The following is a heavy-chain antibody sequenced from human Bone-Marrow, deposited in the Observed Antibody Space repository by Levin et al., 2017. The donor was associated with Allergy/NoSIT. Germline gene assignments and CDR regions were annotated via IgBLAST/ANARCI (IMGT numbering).Heavy chain of an antibody. CDR3: ARGRCSSTSCYVYGMDV. D-gene: IGHD2-2*01. V-gene: IGHV1-18*01. CDR1: GYTFTSYG. J-gene: IGHJ6*02. CDR2: ISAYNGNT. Sequence: ASVKVSCKASGYTFTSYGISWVRQAPGQGLEWMGWISAYNGNTNYAQKLQGRVTMTTDTSTSTAYMELRSLRSDDTAVYYCARGRCSSTSCYVYGMDVWGQGTTVTVSS.